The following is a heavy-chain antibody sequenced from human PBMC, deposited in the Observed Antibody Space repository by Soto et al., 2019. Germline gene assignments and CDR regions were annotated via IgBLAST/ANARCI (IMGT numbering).Heavy chain of an antibody. V-gene: IGHV3-23*01. J-gene: IGHJ4*02. CDR1: GFTFSSYA. CDR2: ISGSGGST. D-gene: IGHD5-12*01. Sequence: EVQLLESGGGLVQPGGSLRLSCAASGFTFSSYAMSWVRQAPGKGLEWVSAISGSGGSTYYADSVKGRFTISRDNSKNTLYLQMNSLRAEDTAVYYCARDGGAAGATMPDYWGQGTLVTVSS. CDR3: ARDGGAAGATMPDY.